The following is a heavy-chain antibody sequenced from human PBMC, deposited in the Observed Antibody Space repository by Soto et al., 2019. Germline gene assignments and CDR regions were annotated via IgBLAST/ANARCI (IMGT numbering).Heavy chain of an antibody. D-gene: IGHD6-19*01. CDR1: GFTFDDYS. J-gene: IGHJ4*02. V-gene: IGHV3-9*01. Sequence: EVQLVESGGGLVQPGRSLRLSCAASGFTFDDYSMHWVRQAPGKGLEWVSGISWNSGSIGYADSVKGRFTISRDNAKNSQYLQMNSLRAEDTALYYCAKDFYSSGWYRLDYWGQGTLVTVSS. CDR3: AKDFYSSGWYRLDY. CDR2: ISWNSGSI.